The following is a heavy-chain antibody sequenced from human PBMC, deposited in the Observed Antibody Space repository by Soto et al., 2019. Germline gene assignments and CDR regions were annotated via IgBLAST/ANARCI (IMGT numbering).Heavy chain of an antibody. CDR1: GNTLNTDT. D-gene: IGHD3-22*01. CDR3: AIGRTGSNGYFWA. V-gene: IGHV1-69*02. CDR2: IIPVIGVG. J-gene: IGHJ5*01. Sequence: QVQLVQSGAEVKKPGSSVKVSCKPSGNTLNTDTITWLRQAPGQGLEWMGRIIPVIGVGTYAQKFQDRVTITADKSTTTVYMEVTSLTSEDTPTYYCAIGRTGSNGYFWAWGHGIQVTVS.